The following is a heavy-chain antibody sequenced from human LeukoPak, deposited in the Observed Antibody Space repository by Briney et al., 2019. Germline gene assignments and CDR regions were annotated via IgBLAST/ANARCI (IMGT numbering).Heavy chain of an antibody. Sequence: PGESLRLSCAASGLTFSSYGMHWVRQAPGKGLEWVAVIWYDGSNKYYADSVKGRFTISRDNSKNTLYLQMNSLRAEDTAVYYCARDTGYYYYGMDVWGQGTTVTVSS. CDR1: GLTFSSYG. CDR3: ARDTGYYYYGMDV. CDR2: IWYDGSNK. J-gene: IGHJ6*02. V-gene: IGHV3-33*01. D-gene: IGHD4-11*01.